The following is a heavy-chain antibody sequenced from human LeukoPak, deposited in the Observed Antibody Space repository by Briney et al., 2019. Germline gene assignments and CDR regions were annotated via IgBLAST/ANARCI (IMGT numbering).Heavy chain of an antibody. Sequence: PGASLRLSCAASEFTFSNYAMNWVRQAPGKGLEWVSHISGSGGITYYADSVKGRFTIPRDNDKNTLYLQMNSLRAEDTAVYYCAKGYCSSTSCYKSYFDYWGQGTLVTVSS. D-gene: IGHD2-2*02. CDR1: EFTFSNYA. V-gene: IGHV3-23*01. J-gene: IGHJ4*02. CDR2: ISGSGGIT. CDR3: AKGYCSSTSCYKSYFDY.